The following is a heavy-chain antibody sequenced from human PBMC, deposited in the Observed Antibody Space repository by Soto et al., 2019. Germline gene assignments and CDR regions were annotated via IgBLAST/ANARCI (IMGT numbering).Heavy chain of an antibody. V-gene: IGHV3-23*01. CDR3: AIGYSYAPFDR. J-gene: IGHJ5*02. CDR2: ISGSGGDT. CDR1: GFTFSSYA. Sequence: GSVRLSCAASGFTFSSYAMSWVRQAPGKGLEWVSAISGSGGDTYYADSVKGRFTISRDNSKNTLYPQMNSLRVEDTAVYYCAIGYSYAPFDRWGQGTMVSVSA. D-gene: IGHD5-18*01.